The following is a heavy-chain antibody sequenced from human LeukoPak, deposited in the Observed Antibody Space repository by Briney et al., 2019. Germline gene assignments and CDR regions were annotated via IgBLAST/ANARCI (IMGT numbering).Heavy chain of an antibody. J-gene: IGHJ5*02. V-gene: IGHV4-59*01. D-gene: IGHD3-10*01. CDR3: ARAGAWQIDP. Sequence: SETLSLTCAVSGGSISSYYWSWIRQPPGKGLEWIGYIFYTGSTNYNPSLKSRVTISVDRSKNQFTLKLSSVTAADTAIYYCARAGAWQIDPWGQGTLVTVSS. CDR1: GGSISSYY. CDR2: IFYTGST.